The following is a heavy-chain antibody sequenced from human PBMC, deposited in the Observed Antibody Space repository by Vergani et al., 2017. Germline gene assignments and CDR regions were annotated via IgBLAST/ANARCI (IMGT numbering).Heavy chain of an antibody. J-gene: IGHJ4*02. CDR2: IYPADSDT. D-gene: IGHD4-11*01. Sequence: EVELVQSGPEMRKPVESLKISCKGSEYSFGNYWIGWVRQMPGKGLEWMGIIYPADSDTRYSPSFQGQVTISADKSISTAFLQWDSLKASDTALYYCARHTSNTDSGGQGTLVTVSS. CDR1: EYSFGNYW. CDR3: ARHTSNTDS. V-gene: IGHV5-51*03.